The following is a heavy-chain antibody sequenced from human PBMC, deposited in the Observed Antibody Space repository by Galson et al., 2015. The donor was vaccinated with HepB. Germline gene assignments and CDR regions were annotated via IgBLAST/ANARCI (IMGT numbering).Heavy chain of an antibody. CDR2: ISYDGSNQ. J-gene: IGHJ4*02. D-gene: IGHD3-9*01. V-gene: IGHV3-30*04. CDR1: RFTFKNYS. CDR3: ARDPEYLRYPPGYFDY. Sequence: SLRLSCAASRFTFKNYSMHWVRQAPGKGLEWVAVISYDGSNQYYADSVKGRFTISRDNSRNTLFLQMNSLGVEDTAVYYCARDPEYLRYPPGYFDYWGQGTLVTVSS.